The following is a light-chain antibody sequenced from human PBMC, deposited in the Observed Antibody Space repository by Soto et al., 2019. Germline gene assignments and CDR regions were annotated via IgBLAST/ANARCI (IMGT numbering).Light chain of an antibody. CDR2: GES. CDR1: QSVRSH. CDR3: QQYNNWPPWT. J-gene: IGKJ1*01. V-gene: IGKV3-15*01. Sequence: EIVMTQSPATLSLSPGDRATLSCRASQSVRSHLAWFQQKPGQPPRLLIFGESTRATGVPARFSGSGSGTEFTLIISGLQSEDFAVYYCQQYNNWPPWTFGQGTKVDIK.